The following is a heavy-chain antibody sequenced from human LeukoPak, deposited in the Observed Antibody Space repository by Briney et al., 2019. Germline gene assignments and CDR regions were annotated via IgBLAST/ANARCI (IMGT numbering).Heavy chain of an antibody. D-gene: IGHD3-10*01. CDR3: TREILYYYGSVDY. J-gene: IGHJ4*02. CDR1: GFTFGDYA. V-gene: IGHV3-49*04. Sequence: GGSLRLSCTASGFTFGDYAMSWVRQAPGKGLEWVGFIRSKAYGGATEYAASVKGRFTISRDDSKSIAYLQMNSLKTEDTAVYFCTREILYYYGSVDYWGQGTLVTVSS. CDR2: IRSKAYGGAT.